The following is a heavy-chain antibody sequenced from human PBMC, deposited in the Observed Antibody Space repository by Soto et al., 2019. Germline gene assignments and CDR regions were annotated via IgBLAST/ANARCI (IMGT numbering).Heavy chain of an antibody. CDR1: GFTFSSYG. CDR3: VKLQVVAGYTY. Sequence: QVQLVESGGGVVQPGRSLRLSCAASGFTFSSYGMHWVRQAPGKGLEWVAVISYDGSNKYYADSVKGRFTISRDNSKNTLYLQMNSLRAEDTAVYYCVKLQVVAGYTYWGQGTLVTVSS. J-gene: IGHJ4*02. CDR2: ISYDGSNK. D-gene: IGHD2-15*01. V-gene: IGHV3-30*18.